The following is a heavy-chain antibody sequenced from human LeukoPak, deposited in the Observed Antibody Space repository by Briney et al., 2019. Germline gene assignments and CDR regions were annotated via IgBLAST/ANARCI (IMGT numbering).Heavy chain of an antibody. CDR1: GFTFDDYT. Sequence: GGSLRLSCAASGFTFDDYTMHWVRQAPGKGLEWVSLISWDGGSTYYADSVKGRFTISRDNSKNSLYLQMNSLRTEDTALYYCAKGNEGITGTPGNYWGQGTLVTVSS. CDR3: AKGNEGITGTPGNY. D-gene: IGHD1-7*01. J-gene: IGHJ4*02. CDR2: ISWDGGST. V-gene: IGHV3-43*01.